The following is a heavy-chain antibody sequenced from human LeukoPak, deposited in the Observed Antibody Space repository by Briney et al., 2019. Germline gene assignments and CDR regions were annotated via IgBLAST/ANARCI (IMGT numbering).Heavy chain of an antibody. V-gene: IGHV3-30*04. CDR1: GFTFSSYA. CDR2: ISYDGSNK. CDR3: ARDTMVRGVIMYYFDY. D-gene: IGHD3-10*01. J-gene: IGHJ4*02. Sequence: GGSLRLSCAASGFTFSSYAMHWVRQAPGKGLEWVAVISYDGSNKYYADSVKSRFTISRDNSKNTLYLQMNSLRAEDTAVYYCARDTMVRGVIMYYFDYWGQGTLVTVSS.